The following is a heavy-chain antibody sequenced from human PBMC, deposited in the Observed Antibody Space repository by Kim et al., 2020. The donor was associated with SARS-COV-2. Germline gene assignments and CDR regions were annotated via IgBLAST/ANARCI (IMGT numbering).Heavy chain of an antibody. CDR2: ISCNSGTI. J-gene: IGHJ6*01. V-gene: IGHV3-9*01. CDR1: GFTFDDYS. CDR3: AKSKITMFQGRLVGMDF. D-gene: IGHD3-10*01. Sequence: GGSLRLSCAASGFTFDDYSMHWVRQAPGKGLEWVSGISCNSGTIGYADSVKGRFTISRDNANNSLYLQMNSLRTEDTALYYCAKSKITMFQGRLVGMDF.